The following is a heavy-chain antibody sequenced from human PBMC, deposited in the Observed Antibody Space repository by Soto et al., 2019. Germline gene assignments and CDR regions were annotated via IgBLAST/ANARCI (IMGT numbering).Heavy chain of an antibody. D-gene: IGHD2-21*02. J-gene: IGHJ4*02. CDR2: ISYDGSNK. CDR3: KVVTNKPY. V-gene: IGHV3-30*03. CDR1: GFTFSSYG. Sequence: QVQLVESGGGVVQPGRSLRLSCAASGFTFSSYGMHWVRQAPGKGLEWVAVISYDGSNKYYADSVKGRFTISRDTSKNTLNLQMNSLRVEDTAVYYCKVVTNKPYWGQGTLVTVSS.